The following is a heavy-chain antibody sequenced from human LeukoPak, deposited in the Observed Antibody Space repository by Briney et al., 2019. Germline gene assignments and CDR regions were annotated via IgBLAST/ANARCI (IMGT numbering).Heavy chain of an antibody. CDR1: GFTVSSYG. Sequence: PGRSLRLSCAASGFTVSSYGMHWVRQAPGKGLEWEAVISYDGSNKYYADSVKGRFPISRDNSKNTLYLQMNSLRAEDTAVYCCAKDRRGSSSSDNWFDPWGQGTLVTVSS. V-gene: IGHV3-30*18. D-gene: IGHD6-6*01. CDR2: ISYDGSNK. J-gene: IGHJ5*02. CDR3: AKDRRGSSSSDNWFDP.